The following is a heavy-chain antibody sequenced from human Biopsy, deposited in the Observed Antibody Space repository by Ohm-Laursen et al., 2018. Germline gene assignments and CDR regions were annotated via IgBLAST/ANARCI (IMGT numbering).Heavy chain of an antibody. CDR3: ARMDCSGGSCHYYSYGMDV. D-gene: IGHD2-15*01. J-gene: IGHJ6*02. CDR1: GVSITAYY. Sequence: GTLSLTCAVSGVSITAYYWSWILQPPGKGLECIGNIHHSGSTNYNPSLKSRLTISVDTSKNQFSLKLSSVTAADTAVYYCARMDCSGGSCHYYSYGMDVWGQGTTVTVSS. V-gene: IGHV4-4*09. CDR2: IHHSGST.